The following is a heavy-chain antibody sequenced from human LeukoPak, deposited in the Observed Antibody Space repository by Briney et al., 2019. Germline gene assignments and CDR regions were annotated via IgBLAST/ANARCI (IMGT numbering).Heavy chain of an antibody. CDR1: GFTFSSYA. CDR3: AKDRTEWELFN. V-gene: IGHV3-23*01. Sequence: GGSLRLSCAASGFTFSSYAMSWVRQAPGKGLEWVSAISGSGGSTYYADSVKGRFTISRDNSKNTLYLQVNSLRIEDTAVYYCAKDRTEWELFNWGQGTLVTVSS. J-gene: IGHJ4*02. CDR2: ISGSGGST. D-gene: IGHD1-26*01.